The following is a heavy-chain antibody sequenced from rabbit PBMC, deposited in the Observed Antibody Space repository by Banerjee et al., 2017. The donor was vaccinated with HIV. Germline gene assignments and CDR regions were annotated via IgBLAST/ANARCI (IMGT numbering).Heavy chain of an antibody. Sequence: QEQLEESGGDLVKPEGSLTLTCTASGFSFSNKYVMCWVRQAPGKGLEWIACINTSSGNTVYASWAKGRVTISKTSSTTVTLQMTSLTAADTATYFCARDYINGYSDYVFNLWGPGTLVTVS. CDR1: GFSFSNKYV. V-gene: IGHV1S45*01. J-gene: IGHJ4*01. CDR2: INTSSGNT. D-gene: IGHD6-1*01. CDR3: ARDYINGYSDYVFNL.